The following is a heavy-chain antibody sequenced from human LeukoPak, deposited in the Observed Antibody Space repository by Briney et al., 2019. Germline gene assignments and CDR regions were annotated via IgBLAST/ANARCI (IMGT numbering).Heavy chain of an antibody. J-gene: IGHJ4*02. CDR2: ISGSGDRT. D-gene: IGHD2-2*01. Sequence: GRSLRLSCAASGFTFSSYGMHWVRQAPGKGLEWVSAISGSGDRTAYADSVRGRFTISRDNSKETLYLQLNSLRAEDTAIYYCAKGYCSSTTCQYYFDFWGQGTLVTVSS. CDR1: GFTFSSYG. V-gene: IGHV3-23*01. CDR3: AKGYCSSTTCQYYFDF.